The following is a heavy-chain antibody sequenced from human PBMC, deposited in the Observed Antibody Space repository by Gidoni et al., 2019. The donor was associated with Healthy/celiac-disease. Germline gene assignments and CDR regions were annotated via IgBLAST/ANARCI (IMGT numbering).Heavy chain of an antibody. CDR2: ISGSGGST. D-gene: IGHD3-10*01. J-gene: IGHJ4*02. Sequence: EVPLLESGGGLVQPGGSLRLSCAAAGLNFSSYAMSWVRQAPGKGLEWVSAISGSGGSTYYADSVKGRFTISRDNSKNTLYLQMNSLRAEDTAVYYCAKKRGPMVRGSYLDYWGQGTLVTVSS. V-gene: IGHV3-23*01. CDR3: AKKRGPMVRGSYLDY. CDR1: GLNFSSYA.